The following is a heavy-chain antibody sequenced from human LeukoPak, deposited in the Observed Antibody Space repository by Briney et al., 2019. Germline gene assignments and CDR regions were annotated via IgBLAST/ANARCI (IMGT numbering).Heavy chain of an antibody. CDR3: ARDGERYFDWSLDAFDI. CDR2: IWYDGSNK. CDR1: GFTFSSYG. V-gene: IGHV3-33*01. J-gene: IGHJ3*02. Sequence: PGGSLRLSCAASGFTFSSYGMHWVRQAPGKGLEWVAVIWYDGSNKYYADSVKGRFTISRDNSKNTLYLQMNSLRAGDTAVYYCARDGERYFDWSLDAFDIWGQGTMVTVSS. D-gene: IGHD3-9*01.